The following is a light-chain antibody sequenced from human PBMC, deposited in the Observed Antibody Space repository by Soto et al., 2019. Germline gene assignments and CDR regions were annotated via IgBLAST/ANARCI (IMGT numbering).Light chain of an antibody. Sequence: QSALTQPASVSGSPGQSITISCTGTSSDVGGYNYVSWYQQHPGKAPKLMIYDVSNRPSGVSNRFSGSKSGNTASLTISGLQAEDEADYYCSSYTSSSTPDVFVTGTKVTVL. V-gene: IGLV2-14*01. CDR1: SSDVGGYNY. CDR3: SSYTSSSTPDV. J-gene: IGLJ1*01. CDR2: DVS.